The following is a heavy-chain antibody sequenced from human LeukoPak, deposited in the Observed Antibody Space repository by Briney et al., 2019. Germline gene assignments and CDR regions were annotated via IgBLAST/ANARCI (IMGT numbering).Heavy chain of an antibody. CDR2: VNPDGSQS. CDR1: GFTFSSFE. Sequence: GGSLRLSCAASGFTFSSFEMNWVRQVPGEGLEWVATVNPDGSQSYYVDSVKGRFTISKDSVKNSLFLQMNSLRGDDTAVYYCAKDRGWLQYDYWGQGTLVSVSS. CDR3: AKDRGWLQYDY. J-gene: IGHJ4*02. V-gene: IGHV3-7*04. D-gene: IGHD5-24*01.